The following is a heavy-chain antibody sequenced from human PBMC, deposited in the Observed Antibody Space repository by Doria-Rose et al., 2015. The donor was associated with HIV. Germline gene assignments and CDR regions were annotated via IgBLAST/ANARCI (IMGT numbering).Heavy chain of an antibody. Sequence: SNDGSNEFYADFVKGRFTISRDNSKNMLSLQMNSLRAEDTAVYYCAKEYYDFWSGYYMHAFDIWGRGTMVTVSS. CDR3: AKEYYDFWSGYYMHAFDI. CDR2: SNDGSNE. V-gene: IGHV3-30*18. J-gene: IGHJ3*02. D-gene: IGHD3-3*01.